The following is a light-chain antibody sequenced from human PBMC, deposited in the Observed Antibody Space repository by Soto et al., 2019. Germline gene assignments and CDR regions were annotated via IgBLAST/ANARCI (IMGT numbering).Light chain of an antibody. CDR1: QSVSSN. CDR2: GAS. CDR3: QQCGSSPWT. Sequence: EIVMTQSPATLSVSPGERATLSCRASQSVSSNLAWYQQKPGQAPRLLIYGASTRATGIPARFSGSGSGTEFTLTISSLQSEDFAVYYCQQCGSSPWTFGQGTTVEIK. V-gene: IGKV3-15*01. J-gene: IGKJ1*01.